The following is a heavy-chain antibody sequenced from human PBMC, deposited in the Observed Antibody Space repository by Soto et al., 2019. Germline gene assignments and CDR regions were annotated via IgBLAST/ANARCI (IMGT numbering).Heavy chain of an antibody. CDR1: GASINDNDYY. V-gene: IGHV4-30-4*01. CDR2: VYYSGTT. J-gene: IGHJ2*01. Sequence: PSETLSLTCTVSGASINDNDYYWSWIRQTPGKGLEWIGYVYYSGTTDYLPSLKSRLSMSIDKSRNQFTLRLNSVTAADTATYYCARMSYFYDKWYFDIWGRGTLVRVSS. CDR3: ARMSYFYDKWYFDI. D-gene: IGHD3-22*01.